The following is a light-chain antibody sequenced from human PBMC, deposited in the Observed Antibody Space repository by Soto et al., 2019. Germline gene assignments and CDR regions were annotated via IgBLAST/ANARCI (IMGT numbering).Light chain of an antibody. CDR2: DVT. V-gene: IGLV2-14*01. J-gene: IGLJ1*01. CDR3: SSYTSSRTPYV. CDR1: SSDVGGYNY. Sequence: QSVLTQPASVSGSPGQSITISCTGTSSDVGGYNYVSWYQQHPVKAPKLMIYDVTNRPSGVSDRFSGSKSVNTASLTISGLQAEDEADYYCSSYTSSRTPYVFGTGTKVTVL.